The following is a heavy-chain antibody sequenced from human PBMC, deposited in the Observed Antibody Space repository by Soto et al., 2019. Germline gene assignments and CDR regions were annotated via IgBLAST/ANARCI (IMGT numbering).Heavy chain of an antibody. V-gene: IGHV4-59*08. J-gene: IGHJ4*02. CDR2: IYYSGSP. Sequence: SETLSLTCPVSGGSISSYYWSWIRQPPGKGLEWIGSIYYSGSPYYNPSLKSRVTISVDTSKNQFSLKLSSVTAADTAVYYCASRKSSPYFDYWGQGTLVTVSS. CDR3: ASRKSSPYFDY. D-gene: IGHD3-10*01. CDR1: GGSISSYY.